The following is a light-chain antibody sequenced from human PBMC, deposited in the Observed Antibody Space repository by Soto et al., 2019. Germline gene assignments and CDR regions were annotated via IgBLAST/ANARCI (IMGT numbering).Light chain of an antibody. CDR3: TSFANNNTLL. V-gene: IGLV2-14*01. CDR1: SSDVGGSYNY. CDR2: EVT. J-gene: IGLJ2*01. Sequence: QSALTQPDSVSGSPGQSITLSCTGTSSDVGGSYNYVSWYQQDPGKAPKLMIYEVTNRPSGVSNRFSGSKSGNTASLTISGLRPEDEAHYHCTSFANNNTLLFGGGTKLTVL.